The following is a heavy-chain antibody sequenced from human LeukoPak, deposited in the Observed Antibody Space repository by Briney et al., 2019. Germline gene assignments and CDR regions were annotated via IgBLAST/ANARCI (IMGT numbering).Heavy chain of an antibody. CDR2: IYQSGYT. D-gene: IGHD5-18*01. V-gene: IGHV4-4*02. CDR3: ARYNYGYDALDF. J-gene: IGHJ3*01. CDR1: GASIISTNW. Sequence: PSETLSLTCNVSGASIISTNWCNWVRQPPGKGLEWIGEIYQSGYTKYNPSLKSRVTISVDKSKNQFSLRLNSVTAADTAVYYCARYNYGYDALDFWGQGTMVTVSS.